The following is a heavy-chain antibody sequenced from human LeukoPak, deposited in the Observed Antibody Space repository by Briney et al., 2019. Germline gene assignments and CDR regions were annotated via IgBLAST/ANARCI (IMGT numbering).Heavy chain of an antibody. D-gene: IGHD1-1*01. CDR3: ARCVQLERRGQYYYYYGMDV. CDR1: GGTFGTYA. CDR2: IIPFYGIT. Sequence: GALVKVSCKASGGTFGTYAITWVRQAPGQGLEWMGGIIPFYGITNYAQNFQGRVTITADKSTNTAYMEVNSLKSEDTAVYFCARCVQLERRGQYYYYYGMDVWGRGTTVTVSS. V-gene: IGHV1-69*10. J-gene: IGHJ6*04.